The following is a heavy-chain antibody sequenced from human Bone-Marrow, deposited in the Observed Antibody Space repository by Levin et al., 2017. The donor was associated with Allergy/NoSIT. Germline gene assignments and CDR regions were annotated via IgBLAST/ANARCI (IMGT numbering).Heavy chain of an antibody. Sequence: SCAASGFTFSSYSMNWVRQAPGKGLDWVSYISSSSNTIFYADSVKGRFTISRDNAKNSLYLQMNSLRAEDTAVYYCARDGILTGPYYFDYWGQGTLVTVSS. CDR3: ARDGILTGPYYFDY. CDR2: ISSSSNTI. V-gene: IGHV3-48*01. D-gene: IGHD3-9*01. J-gene: IGHJ4*02. CDR1: GFTFSSYS.